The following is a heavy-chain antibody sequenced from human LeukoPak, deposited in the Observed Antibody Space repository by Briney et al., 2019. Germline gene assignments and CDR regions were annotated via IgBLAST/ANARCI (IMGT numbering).Heavy chain of an antibody. CDR2: ISYDGSNK. Sequence: GGSLRLSCAASGFTFSSFGMHWVRQAPGKGLEWVAVISYDGSNKYYADSVKGRFTISRDNSKNTLYLQMNSLRAEDTAVYYCAKGDRLAVAGTLFDYWGQGTLVTVSS. D-gene: IGHD6-19*01. CDR3: AKGDRLAVAGTLFDY. V-gene: IGHV3-30*18. CDR1: GFTFSSFG. J-gene: IGHJ4*02.